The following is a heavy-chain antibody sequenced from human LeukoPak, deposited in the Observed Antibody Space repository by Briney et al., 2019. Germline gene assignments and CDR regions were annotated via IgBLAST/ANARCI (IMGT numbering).Heavy chain of an antibody. CDR3: ARDPRGSSWYWFDP. J-gene: IGHJ5*02. D-gene: IGHD6-13*01. CDR2: IYYSGST. V-gene: IGHV4-31*03. CDR1: GGSISSGGYY. Sequence: ASETLSLTCTVSGGSISSGGYYWSWIRQHPGKGLEWIGYIYYSGSTYYNPSLKSRVTISVDTSKNQFSLKLSSVTAADTAVYYCARDPRGSSWYWFDPWGQGTLVTVSS.